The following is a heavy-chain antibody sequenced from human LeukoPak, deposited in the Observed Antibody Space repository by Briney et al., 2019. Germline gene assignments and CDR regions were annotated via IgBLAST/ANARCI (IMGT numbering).Heavy chain of an antibody. CDR3: AKDPSTLDWYFDL. Sequence: GGSLRLSCAASGFTVSSNYMSWVRQAPGKGLEWVSVIYSGGSTYYADSVKGRFTISRDNSKNTLYLQMNSLRAEDTAVYYCAKDPSTLDWYFDLWGRGTLVTVSS. CDR2: IYSGGST. CDR1: GFTVSSNY. V-gene: IGHV3-66*01. J-gene: IGHJ2*01.